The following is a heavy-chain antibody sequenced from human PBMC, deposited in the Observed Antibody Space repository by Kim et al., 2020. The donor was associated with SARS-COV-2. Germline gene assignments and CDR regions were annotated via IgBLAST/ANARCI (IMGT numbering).Heavy chain of an antibody. CDR3: ARDHYYDSSGYYLTPFDY. J-gene: IGHJ4*02. D-gene: IGHD3-22*01. V-gene: IGHV6-1*01. CDR1: GDSVSSNSAA. Sequence: SQTLSLTCAISGDSVSSNSAAWNWIRQSPSRGLEWLGRTYYRSKWYNDYAVSVKSRITINPDTSKNQFSLQLNSVTPEDTAVYYCARDHYYDSSGYYLTPFDYWGQGTLVTVSS. CDR2: TYYRSKWYN.